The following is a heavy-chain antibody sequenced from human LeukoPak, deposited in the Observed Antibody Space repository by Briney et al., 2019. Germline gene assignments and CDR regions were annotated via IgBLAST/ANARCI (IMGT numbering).Heavy chain of an antibody. Sequence: PGGSLRLSCAASGFTVSSNYMSWVRQAPGKGLEWVAVIYSGGSTYYADCVKGRFTISRDNSKNTLYLQTNSLRAEDTAVYYCARAPERGRWLQSHAFDIWGQGTMVTVSS. CDR3: ARAPERGRWLQSHAFDI. CDR2: IYSGGST. J-gene: IGHJ3*02. CDR1: GFTVSSNY. D-gene: IGHD5-24*01. V-gene: IGHV3-53*01.